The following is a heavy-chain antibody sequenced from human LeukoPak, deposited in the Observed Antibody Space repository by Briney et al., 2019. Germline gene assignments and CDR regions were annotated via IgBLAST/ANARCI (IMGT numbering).Heavy chain of an antibody. CDR2: ISYDGSNK. CDR3: AKDLRKWFGELYPPDY. Sequence: GGSLRLSCAASGFTFSSYWMHWVRQAPGKGLEWVAVISYDGSNKYYADSVKGRFTISRDNSKNTLYLQMNSLRAEDTAVYYCAKDLRKWFGELYPPDYWGQGTLVTVSS. V-gene: IGHV3-30*18. D-gene: IGHD3-10*01. CDR1: GFTFSSYW. J-gene: IGHJ4*02.